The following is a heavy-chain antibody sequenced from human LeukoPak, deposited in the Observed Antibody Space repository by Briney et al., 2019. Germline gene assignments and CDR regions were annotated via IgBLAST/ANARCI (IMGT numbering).Heavy chain of an antibody. CDR1: GYTFTSYD. Sequence: GASVKVSCKASGYTFTSYDINWVRQATGQGLEWMGWMNPNSGNTGCAQKFQGRVTMTRNTSISTAYMELSSLRSEDTAVYYCARGQGDGALRFLDPYYYYYYMDVWGKGTTVTVSS. D-gene: IGHD3-3*01. CDR2: MNPNSGNT. V-gene: IGHV1-8*01. CDR3: ARGQGDGALRFLDPYYYYYYMDV. J-gene: IGHJ6*03.